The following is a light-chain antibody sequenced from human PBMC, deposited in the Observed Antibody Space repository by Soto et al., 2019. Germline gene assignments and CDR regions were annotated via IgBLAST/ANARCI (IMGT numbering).Light chain of an antibody. CDR1: QSVSSN. CDR3: QQYNNWPPYT. CDR2: GAS. J-gene: IGKJ2*01. V-gene: IGKV3-15*01. Sequence: EIVMTQSPATLSVSPGERATLSCRASQSVSSNLAWYQQKPGQAPRLLIYGASTRATGITARFSGSGSGTEFTRTISSLQSEDFAGYYCQQYNNWPPYTFGQGTKREIK.